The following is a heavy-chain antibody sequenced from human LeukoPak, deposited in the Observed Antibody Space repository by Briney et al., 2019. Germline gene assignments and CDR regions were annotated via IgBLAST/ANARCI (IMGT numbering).Heavy chain of an antibody. CDR2: INTNSGGP. J-gene: IGHJ4*02. V-gene: IGHV1-2*02. CDR3: ASIWSYYYDSSGYDDY. Sequence: MGLINTNSGGPNYAQKFQGRVTMTRDTSISTAYMELSRLRSDDTAVYYCASIWSYYYDSSGYDDYWGQGTLVTVSS. D-gene: IGHD3-22*01.